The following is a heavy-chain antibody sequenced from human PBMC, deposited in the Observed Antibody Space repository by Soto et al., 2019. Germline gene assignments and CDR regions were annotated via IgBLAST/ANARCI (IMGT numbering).Heavy chain of an antibody. V-gene: IGHV1-18*01. CDR2: ISTYNGDT. CDR1: GYTFSTSG. CDR3: ARAGAAPFYYYGMDV. D-gene: IGHD2-15*01. Sequence: QVQLVQSGAEVRKPGASVKVSCKASGYTFSTSGMSWLRQAPGQGLEWMGWISTYNGDTNDAPKFQDRVTMTSDTSTRTVYMELRSLRSDDKAVYYCARAGAAPFYYYGMDVWGQGTRVTVSS. J-gene: IGHJ6*02.